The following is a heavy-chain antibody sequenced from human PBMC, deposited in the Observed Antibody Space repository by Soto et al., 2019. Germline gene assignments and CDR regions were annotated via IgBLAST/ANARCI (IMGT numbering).Heavy chain of an antibody. D-gene: IGHD3-3*01. CDR1: GYPVTAYY. CDR3: ARGGGVGVAGSAAFDM. Sequence: QLHLVQSGAVVKKPGASVTVSCSASGYPVTAYYMHWVRQAPGRGLEWMGGINPATGAAKYTQTFQGRGTMTRDTSTRTVFMELSGLTSEDTAAFYCARGGGVGVAGSAAFDMWGQGTLVTVSS. CDR2: INPATGAA. V-gene: IGHV1-2*02. J-gene: IGHJ3*02.